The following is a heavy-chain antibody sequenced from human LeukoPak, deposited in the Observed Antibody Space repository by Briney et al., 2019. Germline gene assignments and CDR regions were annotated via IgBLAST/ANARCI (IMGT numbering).Heavy chain of an antibody. Sequence: GGSRRLSCVASGFTFSRFAMHWVRQAPGKGPEWVSLISSDATNKYYADSVKGRFTISRDNSRNTLYLQMNSLRAEDTAVYYCAKLGQIRHFDFVNWFDSWGQGTPVIVSS. CDR2: ISSDATNK. D-gene: IGHD3-9*01. V-gene: IGHV3-30*18. CDR1: GFTFSRFA. J-gene: IGHJ5*01. CDR3: AKLGQIRHFDFVNWFDS.